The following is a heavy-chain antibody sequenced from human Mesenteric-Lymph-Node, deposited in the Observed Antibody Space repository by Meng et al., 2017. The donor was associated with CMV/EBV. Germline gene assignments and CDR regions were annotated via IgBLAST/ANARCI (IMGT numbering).Heavy chain of an antibody. J-gene: IGHJ4*02. CDR3: ARAYQLLSTTTLYWFDY. Sequence: GSLRLSCAASGFTFSDYAMHWVRLAPGKGLEWIGYIYYSGSTNYNPSLKSRVTISVDTSKNQFSLKLSSVTAADTAVYYCARAYQLLSTTTLYWFDYWGQGTLVTVSS. V-gene: IGHV4-59*01. CDR2: IYYSGST. D-gene: IGHD2-2*01. CDR1: GFTFSDYA.